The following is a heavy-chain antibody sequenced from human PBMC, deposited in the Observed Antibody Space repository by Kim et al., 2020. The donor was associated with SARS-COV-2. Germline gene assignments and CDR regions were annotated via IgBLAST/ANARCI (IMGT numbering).Heavy chain of an antibody. CDR1: GYTFTMNA. CDR3: TRVIWGTYRYTDY. CDR2: INTDTGNP. Sequence: ASVKVSCKASGYTFTMNAISWVRQAPGQGLEWMGWINTDTGNPTYAQAFTRRFVFSVDTSVTTAYLQISSLEPEETALYYCTRVIWGTYRYTDYWGPGTL. D-gene: IGHD3-16*02. V-gene: IGHV7-4-1*02. J-gene: IGHJ4*02.